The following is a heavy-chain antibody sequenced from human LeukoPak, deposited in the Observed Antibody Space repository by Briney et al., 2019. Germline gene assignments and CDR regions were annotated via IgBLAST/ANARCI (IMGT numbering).Heavy chain of an antibody. J-gene: IGHJ6*03. CDR2: IYYSGST. CDR3: AREDSSSWYVSYYYYYMDV. Sequence: SETLSLTCTVSGGSISSSSYYWGWIRQPPGKGLEWIGSIYYSGSTNYNPSLKSRVTISVDTSKNQFSLKLSSVTAADTAVYYCAREDSSSWYVSYYYYYMDVWGKGTTVTVSS. D-gene: IGHD6-13*01. V-gene: IGHV4-39*07. CDR1: GGSISSSSYY.